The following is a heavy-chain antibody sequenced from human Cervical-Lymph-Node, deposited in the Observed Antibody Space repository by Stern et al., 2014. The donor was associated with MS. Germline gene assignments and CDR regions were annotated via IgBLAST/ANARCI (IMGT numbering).Heavy chain of an antibody. J-gene: IGHJ4*02. CDR2: IYPGASEA. D-gene: IGHD3-3*01. V-gene: IGHV5-51*01. Sequence: MQLVQSGAEVKKPGESLKISCKGSGYSFPNYWIGWVRQMPGQGLEYMGIIYPGASEARYSPSFQGQVTFSADKSTDTAYLQWNSLKVSDTAMYYCARGSGRDFFDYWGQGALVTVSS. CDR1: GYSFPNYW. CDR3: ARGSGRDFFDY.